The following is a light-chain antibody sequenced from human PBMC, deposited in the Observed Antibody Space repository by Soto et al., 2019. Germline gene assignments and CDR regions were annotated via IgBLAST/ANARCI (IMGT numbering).Light chain of an antibody. CDR3: QKYDTAPQT. Sequence: DIQMTQSPSSLSASVRDTVTITCRASQGIIDYLAWYQQRPGKVPKLLIYAASTLQTGVPSRFSGSGAGTDFTLTISSLQPEDVGTYYCQKYDTAPQTFGQGTRVEIK. CDR2: AAS. CDR1: QGIIDY. V-gene: IGKV1-27*01. J-gene: IGKJ1*01.